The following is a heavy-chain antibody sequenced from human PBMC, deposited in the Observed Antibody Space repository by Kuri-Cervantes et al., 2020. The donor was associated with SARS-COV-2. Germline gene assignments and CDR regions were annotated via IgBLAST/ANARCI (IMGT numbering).Heavy chain of an antibody. J-gene: IGHJ4*02. Sequence: GGSLRLSCAASGFTFSSYAMHWVRQGSGKGLEWVGRVRGKANNYATAYAASVKGRFTISRDDSKNMAYLQMNSLKTEDTAVYYCTTLIDYWGQRALVTVSS. CDR2: VRGKANNYAT. CDR1: GFTFSSYA. CDR3: TTLIDY. V-gene: IGHV3-73*01.